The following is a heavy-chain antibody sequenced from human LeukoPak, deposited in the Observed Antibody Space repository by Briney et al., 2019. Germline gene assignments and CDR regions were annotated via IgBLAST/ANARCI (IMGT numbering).Heavy chain of an antibody. CDR2: ISSRSSTI. CDR3: AKTDYDSSGYDRFYYYMDV. CDR1: GFTFSSYS. Sequence: PGGSLRLSCAASGFTFSSYSMNWVRQAPGKGVEGGSYISSRSSTIYYADSVKGRFTISRDNAKNSLYLQMNSLRAEDTAVYYCAKTDYDSSGYDRFYYYMDVWGKGTTVTVSS. V-gene: IGHV3-48*01. D-gene: IGHD3-22*01. J-gene: IGHJ6*03.